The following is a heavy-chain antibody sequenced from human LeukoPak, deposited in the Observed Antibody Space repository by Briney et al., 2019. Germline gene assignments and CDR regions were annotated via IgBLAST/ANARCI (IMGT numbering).Heavy chain of an antibody. J-gene: IGHJ5*02. CDR3: ARESVPYYYGSGSYKSNKKYNWFDP. D-gene: IGHD3-10*01. CDR2: IYYSGTT. V-gene: IGHV4-39*07. Sequence: SETLSLTCTVSGGSISSSSYYWGWIRQTPGEGLEWIATIYYSGTTYYNPSLKSRVTISVDTSKNQFSLKLSSVTAADTAVYYCARESVPYYYGSGSYKSNKKYNWFDPWGQGTLVTVSS. CDR1: GGSISSSSYY.